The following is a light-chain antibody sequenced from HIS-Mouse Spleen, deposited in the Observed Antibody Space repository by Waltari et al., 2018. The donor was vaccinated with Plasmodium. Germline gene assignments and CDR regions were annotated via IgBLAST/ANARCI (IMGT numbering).Light chain of an antibody. J-gene: IGLJ2*01. CDR2: SNN. CDR3: AAWDDSLNGVV. Sequence: QSVLTQPPSASGTPGQRVTISCSGSISSIGSNTVNWYQQRPGTAPKFLIYSNNQRPSVVPDRVSGPKAGTSASLAISGLQSEDEADYYCAAWDDSLNGVVFAGGTKLTVL. CDR1: ISSIGSNT. V-gene: IGLV1-44*01.